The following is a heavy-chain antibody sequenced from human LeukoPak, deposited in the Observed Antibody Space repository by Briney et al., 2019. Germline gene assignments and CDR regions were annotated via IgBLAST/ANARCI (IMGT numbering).Heavy chain of an antibody. J-gene: IGHJ4*02. Sequence: GGSLRLSCAASGITFSSYAMSWVRQAPGKGLEWVLGVGGSGGSTYYADSVKGRFTIPRDNSKNTLYLQMNSLRAEDTAVYYCAKDLWDSGSQAYFDYWGQGTLVTVSS. CDR1: GITFSSYA. CDR3: AKDLWDSGSQAYFDY. V-gene: IGHV3-23*01. CDR2: VGGSGGST. D-gene: IGHD3-10*01.